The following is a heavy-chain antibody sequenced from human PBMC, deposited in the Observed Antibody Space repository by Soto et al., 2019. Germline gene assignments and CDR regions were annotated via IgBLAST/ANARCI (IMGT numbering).Heavy chain of an antibody. CDR1: GGSISSSSYD. J-gene: IGHJ4*02. CDR3: ARFRGNYRFFDY. V-gene: IGHV4-39*01. Sequence: SETLSLTSTVSGGSISSSSYDWGWIRQPPGKGLEWIGSIYYSGSTYYNPSLKSRVTISVDTSKNQFSLKLTSVTAADTAVYYCARFRGNYRFFDYWGQGTLVTVSS. CDR2: IYYSGST. D-gene: IGHD4-4*01.